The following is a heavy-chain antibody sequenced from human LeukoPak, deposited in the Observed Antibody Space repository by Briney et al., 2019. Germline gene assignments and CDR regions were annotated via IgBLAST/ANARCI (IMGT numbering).Heavy chain of an antibody. J-gene: IGHJ4*02. V-gene: IGHV4-39*07. D-gene: IGHD3-16*01. CDR2: IFYSGST. Sequence: PSETLSLTCTVSGGSISTSNYYWGWIRQPPGKGLEWIGNIFYSGSTYYSPSVKSRVTISLDTSRNQFSLKLNSVTAADTATYQNYYDYWGQGTLVTVSS. CDR1: GGSISTSNYY. CDR3: YYDY.